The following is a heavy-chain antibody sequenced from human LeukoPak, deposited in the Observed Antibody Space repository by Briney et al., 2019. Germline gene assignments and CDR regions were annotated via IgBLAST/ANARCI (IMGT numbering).Heavy chain of an antibody. CDR3: AKDEDYGDYVFDY. CDR1: GFTFSSYG. Sequence: PGGSLRLSCAASGFTFSSYGMHWVRQAPGKGLEWVAFIRYDGSNKYYADSVKGRFTISRDNSKNTLYLQMNSLRAEDMAVYYCAKDEDYGDYVFDYWGQGTLVTVSS. V-gene: IGHV3-30*02. CDR2: IRYDGSNK. D-gene: IGHD4-17*01. J-gene: IGHJ4*02.